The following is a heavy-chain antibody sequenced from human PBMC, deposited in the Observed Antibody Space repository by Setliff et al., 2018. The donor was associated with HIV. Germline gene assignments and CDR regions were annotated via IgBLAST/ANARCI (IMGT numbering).Heavy chain of an antibody. CDR3: ASDCRVGWLFTYGMDV. D-gene: IGHD2-21*01. CDR1: RFTFCGYA. V-gene: IGHV3-30*04. Sequence: PGGSLRLSCAASRFTFCGYAMHWVRQAQGEGLEWVAFISYDGSYKYYADSVKGRFTISRDNSENTLFLQMNSLRPDDTPMYFCASDCRVGWLFTYGMDVWGHGPLVTVSS. CDR2: ISYDGSYK. J-gene: IGHJ6*02.